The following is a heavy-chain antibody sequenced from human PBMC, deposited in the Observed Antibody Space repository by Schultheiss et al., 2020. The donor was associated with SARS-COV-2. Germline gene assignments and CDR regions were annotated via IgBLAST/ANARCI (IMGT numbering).Heavy chain of an antibody. CDR1: GFTFSSYA. D-gene: IGHD3-16*01. V-gene: IGHV3-30*01. Sequence: GGSLRLSCAASGFTFSSYAVHWVRQAPGKGLEWVAVVSYDGSDKYYADSVKGRFTISRDNSKNTLYLQMNSLRAEDTAVYYCARYVSSGLWYFDLWGRGTLVTVSS. CDR3: ARYVSSGLWYFDL. CDR2: VSYDGSDK. J-gene: IGHJ2*01.